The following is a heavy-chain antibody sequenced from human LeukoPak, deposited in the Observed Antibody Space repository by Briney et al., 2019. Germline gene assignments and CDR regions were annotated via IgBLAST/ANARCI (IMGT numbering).Heavy chain of an antibody. CDR3: AKGLRYFDWPSYYFDY. D-gene: IGHD3-9*01. Sequence: GGSLRLSCAASGFAMHWVRQAPGKGLEWVSAISGSGGSTYYADSVKGRFTISRDNSKNTLYLQMNSLRAEDTAVYYCAKGLRYFDWPSYYFDYWGQGTLVTVSS. CDR2: ISGSGGST. V-gene: IGHV3-23*01. CDR1: GFA. J-gene: IGHJ4*02.